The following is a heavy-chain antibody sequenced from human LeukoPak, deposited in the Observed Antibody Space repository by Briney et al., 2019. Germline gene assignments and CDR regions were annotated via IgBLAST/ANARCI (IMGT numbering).Heavy chain of an antibody. V-gene: IGHV4-34*01. CDR2: INHSGST. CDR3: ARGSLITMIVVVKYGFDY. J-gene: IGHJ4*02. CDR1: GGSFSGYY. D-gene: IGHD3-22*01. Sequence: SETLSLTCAVYGGSFSGYYWSWIRQPPGKGLEWIGEINHSGSTNCNPSLKSRVTISVDTSKNQFSLKLSSVTAADTAVYYCARGSLITMIVVVKYGFDYWGQGTLVTVSS.